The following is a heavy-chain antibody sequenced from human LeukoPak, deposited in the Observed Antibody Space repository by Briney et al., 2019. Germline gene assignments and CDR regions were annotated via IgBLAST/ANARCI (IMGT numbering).Heavy chain of an antibody. CDR3: AREGWGYNDGRGSFDY. Sequence: PSETLSLTCTVSGGSISSRSHHWGWIRQPPGKRLEWIGNLYYSGSTFYNPSLKSRVTISVDTSQEQFSLKLSSVTAADTAVYYCAREGWGYNDGRGSFDYWGQGTLVTVSS. CDR2: LYYSGST. D-gene: IGHD3-22*01. CDR1: GGSISSRSHH. V-gene: IGHV4-39*02. J-gene: IGHJ4*02.